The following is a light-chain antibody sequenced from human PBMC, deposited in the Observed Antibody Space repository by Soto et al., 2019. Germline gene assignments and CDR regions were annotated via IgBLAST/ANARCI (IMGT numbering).Light chain of an antibody. CDR1: QSVSSL. CDR3: QQYNEWPIT. CDR2: RAS. Sequence: VMTQSPATLSLSPGERATLSGRASQSVSSLLAWYQQKPGQAPRLIIYRASTRATGISGRFNGSGSGTECTLTITSLQSEDVAVYYCQQYNEWPITLGQGTRLEI. V-gene: IGKV3-15*01. J-gene: IGKJ5*01.